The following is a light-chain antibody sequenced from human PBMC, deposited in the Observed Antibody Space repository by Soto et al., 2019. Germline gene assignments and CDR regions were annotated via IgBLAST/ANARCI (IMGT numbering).Light chain of an antibody. CDR1: QSVSSTN. CDR2: GAS. V-gene: IGKV3-20*01. Sequence: EIVLTQSPGTLSLSPGERATLSCRASQSVSSTNLAWYQQRPGQAPRVVIYGASTRATGIPERFSGSGSGTDFTLTISRLEPEDSAVYYCQQYGRSPFTFGPGTKVDIK. J-gene: IGKJ3*01. CDR3: QQYGRSPFT.